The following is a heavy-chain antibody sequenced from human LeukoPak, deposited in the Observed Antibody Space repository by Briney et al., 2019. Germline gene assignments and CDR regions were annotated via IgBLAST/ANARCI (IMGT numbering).Heavy chain of an antibody. CDR1: GYTFTSYG. CDR2: ISAYNGNT. J-gene: IGHJ4*02. V-gene: IGHV1-18*01. Sequence: ASVKVSCKASGYTFTSYGISWVRQAPGQGLEWMGWISAYNGNTNYAQKLQGRVTMTRDTSTSTVYMELSSLRSEDTAVYYCARTPDRSSHSCFDYWGQGTLVTVSS. CDR3: ARTPDRSSHSCFDY. D-gene: IGHD6-6*01.